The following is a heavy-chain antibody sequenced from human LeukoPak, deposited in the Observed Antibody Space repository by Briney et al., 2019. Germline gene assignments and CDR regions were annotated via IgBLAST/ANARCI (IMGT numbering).Heavy chain of an antibody. J-gene: IGHJ4*02. V-gene: IGHV3-21*01. CDR2: ISSSSSYI. D-gene: IGHD3-22*01. CDR3: ARAYYYDSSGYYYFDY. CDR1: GFTFSSYS. Sequence: PGGSLRLSCAASGFTFSSYSMNWVRQAPGKGLEWVSSISSSSSYIYYADSVKGRLTISRDNAKNSLYLQMNSLRAEDTAVYYCARAYYYDSSGYYYFDYWGQGTLVTVSS.